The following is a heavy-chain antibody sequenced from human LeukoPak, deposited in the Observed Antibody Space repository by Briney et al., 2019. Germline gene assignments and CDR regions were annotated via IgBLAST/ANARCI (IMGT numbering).Heavy chain of an antibody. CDR3: ARDRAGYSSGCGNYFDY. J-gene: IGHJ4*02. V-gene: IGHV1-8*03. CDR2: MNPNSGNT. CDR1: GYTFTSYD. Sequence: GASVKVSCKASGYTFTSYDTNWVRQATGQGLEWMGWMNPNSGNTGYAQKFQGRVTITADKSTSTAYMELSSLRSEDTAVYYCARDRAGYSSGCGNYFDYWGQGTLVTVSS. D-gene: IGHD6-19*01.